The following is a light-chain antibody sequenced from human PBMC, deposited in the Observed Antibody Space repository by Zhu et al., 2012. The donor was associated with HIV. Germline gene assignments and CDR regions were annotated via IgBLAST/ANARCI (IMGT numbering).Light chain of an antibody. J-gene: IGKJ3*01. Sequence: IQMTQSPSTLSASVGDRVTITCRASQSINSWLAWYQHKPGKAPKFLIYKASNLESGVPSRFSGSGSGTEFTLTISSLQPEDFAIYYCQQLNTYPLFTFGPGTKVDIK. CDR1: QSINSW. CDR3: QQLNTYPLFT. CDR2: KAS. V-gene: IGKV1-5*03.